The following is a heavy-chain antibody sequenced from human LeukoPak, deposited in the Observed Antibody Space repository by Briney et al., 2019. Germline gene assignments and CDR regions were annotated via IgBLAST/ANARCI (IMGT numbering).Heavy chain of an antibody. J-gene: IGHJ4*02. CDR1: GYTFTGYY. Sequence: GASVKVSCKASGYTFTGYYMHWVRQAPGRGLEWMGWINPNSGGTNYAQKFQGRVTMTRDTSISTAYMELSRLRSDDTAVYYCARGASSSWYGTFDYWGQGTLVTVSS. D-gene: IGHD6-13*01. CDR3: ARGASSSWYGTFDY. V-gene: IGHV1-2*02. CDR2: INPNSGGT.